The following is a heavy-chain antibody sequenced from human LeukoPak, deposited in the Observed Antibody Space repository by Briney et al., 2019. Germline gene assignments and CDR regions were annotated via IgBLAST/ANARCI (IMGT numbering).Heavy chain of an antibody. Sequence: SVKVSCKASGYTFTSYGISWVRQAPGQGLEWMGRIIPILGIANYAQKFQGRVTITADKSTSTAYMELSSLRSEDTAVYYCARAIAAAGPIFDYWGQGTLVTVSS. J-gene: IGHJ4*02. CDR3: ARAIAAAGPIFDY. CDR1: GYTFTSYG. CDR2: IIPILGIA. D-gene: IGHD6-13*01. V-gene: IGHV1-69*04.